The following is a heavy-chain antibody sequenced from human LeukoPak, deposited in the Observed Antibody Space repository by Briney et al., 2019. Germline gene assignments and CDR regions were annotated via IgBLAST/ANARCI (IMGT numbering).Heavy chain of an antibody. CDR1: GYTFTSYD. Sequence: ASVKVSCKASGYTFTSYDINWVRQATGQGLEWMGWMNPNSGNTGYAQKFQGRVTITRNTSISTAYMELSSLRSEDTAVYYCARPSVGYDFWSGYLYYFDFWGQGTLVTASS. CDR3: ARPSVGYDFWSGYLYYFDF. V-gene: IGHV1-8*03. CDR2: MNPNSGNT. J-gene: IGHJ4*02. D-gene: IGHD3-3*01.